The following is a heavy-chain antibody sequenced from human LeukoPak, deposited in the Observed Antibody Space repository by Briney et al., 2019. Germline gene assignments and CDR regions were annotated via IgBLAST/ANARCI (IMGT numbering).Heavy chain of an antibody. J-gene: IGHJ4*02. CDR3: ARDRGTVVTPVGY. V-gene: IGHV3-21*01. CDR1: GFTFSSYS. Sequence: SGGSLRLSCAASGFTFSSYSMNWVRQAPGKGLEWVSSISSSSSYIYYADSVKGRFTISRDNAKNSLYLQMNSLRAEDTAVYYCARDRGTVVTPVGYWGQGTLVTVSS. CDR2: ISSSSSYI. D-gene: IGHD4-23*01.